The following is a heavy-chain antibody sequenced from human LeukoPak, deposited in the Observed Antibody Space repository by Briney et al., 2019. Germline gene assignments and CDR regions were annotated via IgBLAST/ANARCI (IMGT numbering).Heavy chain of an antibody. D-gene: IGHD3-10*01. J-gene: IGHJ4*02. V-gene: IGHV3-74*01. CDR3: ASGSGSYFPGY. CDR2: INIDGSST. Sequence: GGSLRLSCAASGFTFSRNWMYWVRQAPGKGLVWVSRINIDGSSTSYADSVKGRFTISRDNAKNTLYLQMNSLRAGDTAVYYCASGSGSYFPGYWGQGTLVTVSS. CDR1: GFTFSRNW.